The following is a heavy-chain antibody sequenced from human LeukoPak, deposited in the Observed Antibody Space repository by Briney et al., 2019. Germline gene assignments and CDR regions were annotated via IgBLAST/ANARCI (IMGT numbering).Heavy chain of an antibody. J-gene: IGHJ4*02. Sequence: SETLSLTCTVSGGSISSYYWSWIRQPPGKGLEWIGYIYYSGSTNYNPPLKSRVTISVDTSKNQFSLKLSSVTAADTAVYYCAGLFDYYDSSGYYPLDYWGQGTLVTVSS. CDR2: IYYSGST. D-gene: IGHD3-22*01. CDR1: GGSISSYY. CDR3: AGLFDYYDSSGYYPLDY. V-gene: IGHV4-59*01.